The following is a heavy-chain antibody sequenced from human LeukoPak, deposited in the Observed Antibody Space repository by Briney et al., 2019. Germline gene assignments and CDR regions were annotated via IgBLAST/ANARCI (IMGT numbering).Heavy chain of an antibody. D-gene: IGHD3-10*01. Sequence: SGTLSLTCVVSGVSITNGYWWYWVRQTPGKGLEWIGEIYHNGRTKYNPSLKSRVTISVDTSKNQFSLKLSSVTAADTAVYYCARLNEQYYYGSGTPYWGQGTLVTVSS. CDR1: GVSITNGYW. CDR3: ARLNEQYYYGSGTPY. J-gene: IGHJ4*02. CDR2: IYHNGRT. V-gene: IGHV4-4*02.